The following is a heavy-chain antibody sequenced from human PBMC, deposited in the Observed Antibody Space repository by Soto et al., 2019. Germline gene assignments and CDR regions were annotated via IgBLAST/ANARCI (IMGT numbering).Heavy chain of an antibody. CDR3: AKIKTATGSDY. Sequence: EVQLLGSGGGLVQPGGSLRLSCAASGFTFSSYAMSWVRQAPGKGLEWVSTITGSGGNTYYADSVKGRFTISRDNSKNTLYLQMNSLRAADTAVYYCAKIKTATGSDYWGQGTLVTVSS. V-gene: IGHV3-23*01. CDR2: ITGSGGNT. CDR1: GFTFSSYA. J-gene: IGHJ4*02. D-gene: IGHD6-13*01.